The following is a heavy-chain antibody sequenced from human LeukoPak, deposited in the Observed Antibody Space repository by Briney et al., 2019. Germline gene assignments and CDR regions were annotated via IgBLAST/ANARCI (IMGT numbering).Heavy chain of an antibody. D-gene: IGHD2-15*01. V-gene: IGHV4-59*01. J-gene: IGHJ6*02. CDR3: ARDCSGGRCYNGIVAGMDV. CDR2: IFYSGDT. Sequence: SKTLSLTCTVSGGSITTYYWSWIRQPPGKGLEWIGYIFYSGDTNYNPSLKSRVTMSVDTSKNQLSLNLSSVTAADTAAYYCARDCSGGRCYNGIVAGMDVWGQGTTVTVSS. CDR1: GGSITTYY.